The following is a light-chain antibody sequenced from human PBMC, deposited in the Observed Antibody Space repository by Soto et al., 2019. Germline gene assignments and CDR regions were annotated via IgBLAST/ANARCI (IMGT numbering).Light chain of an antibody. CDR1: PGISSW. V-gene: IGKV1D-16*01. Sequence: DIQMTQSPSSLSASVGDRVTITFRAIPGISSWLAWYQQKPEKGPKSRIYGSSNLQSGVPSRFSGSGSGTDFTLTISTLQPEDFPTYFGPQYHSYPLTFGGGPNVEIK. CDR3: PQYHSYPLT. CDR2: GSS. J-gene: IGKJ4*01.